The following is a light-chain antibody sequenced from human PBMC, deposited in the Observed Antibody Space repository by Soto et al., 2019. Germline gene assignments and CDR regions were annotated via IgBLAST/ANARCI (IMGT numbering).Light chain of an antibody. CDR3: SSYTSSSTLYV. CDR1: SSDVSGYNY. V-gene: IGLV2-14*01. Sequence: SVLTHPASVPGSRGQSITISCPGTSSDVSGYNYVSWYQQHPGKAPKLMIYDVSNRPSGVSNRFSGSKSGNTASLTISGLQAEDEADYYCSSYTSSSTLYVFGAGTKVTVL. CDR2: DVS. J-gene: IGLJ1*01.